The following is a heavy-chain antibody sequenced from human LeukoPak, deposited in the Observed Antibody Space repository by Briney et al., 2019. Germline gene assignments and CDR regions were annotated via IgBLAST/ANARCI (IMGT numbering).Heavy chain of an antibody. CDR1: GFTFSSYS. D-gene: IGHD2-2*01. Sequence: GGSLRLSCAASGFTFSSYSMNWVRQAPGKGLEWVSSISSGSSYIYYADSVKGRFTISRDNAKNSLYLQMNSLRAEDTAVYYCATYCSSTSCPHWGQGTLVTVSS. V-gene: IGHV3-21*01. CDR2: ISSGSSYI. CDR3: ATYCSSTSCPH. J-gene: IGHJ4*02.